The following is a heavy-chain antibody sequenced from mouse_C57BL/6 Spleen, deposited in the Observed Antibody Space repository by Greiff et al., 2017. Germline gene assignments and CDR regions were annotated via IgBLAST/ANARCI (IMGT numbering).Heavy chain of an antibody. J-gene: IGHJ2*01. V-gene: IGHV1-80*01. CDR3: AREGPRGYFDY. Sequence: VQLQQSGAELVKPGASVKISCKASGYAFSSYWMNWVKQRPGKGLEWIGQIYPGDGDTNYNGKFKGKATLTADKSSSTAYMQLSSLTSEDSAVYFCAREGPRGYFDYWGQGTTLTVSS. D-gene: IGHD3-3*01. CDR2: IYPGDGDT. CDR1: GYAFSSYW.